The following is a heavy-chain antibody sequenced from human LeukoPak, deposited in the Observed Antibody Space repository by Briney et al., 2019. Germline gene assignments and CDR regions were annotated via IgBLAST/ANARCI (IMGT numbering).Heavy chain of an antibody. CDR2: IVVGSGNT. J-gene: IGHJ4*02. CDR3: AAPGGGTPGDPPKY. V-gene: IGHV1-58*01. Sequence: SVKVSCKASGFTFTGSAVQWVRQARGQRLEWIGWIVVGSGNTNCAQKFQERVTITRDMSTSTAYMELSSLRSEDTAVYYCAAPGGGTPGDPPKYWGQGTLVTVSS. CDR1: GFTFTGSA. D-gene: IGHD2-8*02.